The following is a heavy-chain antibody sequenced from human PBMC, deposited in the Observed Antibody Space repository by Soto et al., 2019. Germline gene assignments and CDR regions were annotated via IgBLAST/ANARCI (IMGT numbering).Heavy chain of an antibody. CDR3: ARGGVGAPPGAFDI. D-gene: IGHD1-26*01. J-gene: IGHJ3*02. CDR2: IYYSGIA. Sequence: SETLSLTCTVSGACINSGDYYWSWIRQPPGKGLELIWHIYYSGIAYYNPSLKSRVTISVDRSKNQFSLKLGSVTAADTAVYYCARGGVGAPPGAFDISGQGTMVTVSS. CDR1: GACINSGDYY. V-gene: IGHV4-30-4*01.